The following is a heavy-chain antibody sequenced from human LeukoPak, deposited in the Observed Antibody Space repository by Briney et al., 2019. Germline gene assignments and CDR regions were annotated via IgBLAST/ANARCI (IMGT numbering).Heavy chain of an antibody. CDR1: GFTFSSYA. CDR2: ISAGGGST. V-gene: IGHV3-23*01. J-gene: IGHJ4*02. Sequence: GGSLRLSCAASGFTFSSYAMSWVRQAPGKGLEWVSTISAGGGSTYYADSVKGRFTISRDNSQNTLHLQMNSLRAEDTAVYYCAKAKTHFVVVTAVDSWGQGTLVTVSS. CDR3: AKAKTHFVVVTAVDS. D-gene: IGHD2-21*02.